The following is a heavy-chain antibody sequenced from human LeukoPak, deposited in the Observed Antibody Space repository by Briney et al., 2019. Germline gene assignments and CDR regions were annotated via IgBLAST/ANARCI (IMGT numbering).Heavy chain of an antibody. Sequence: PGGSLRLSCAASGFTVSSNYMIWVRQAPGKGLEWVSVLYSAGNTFYADSVKGRFTISRDNSKNTLYLQMNSLRPEDTAVYYCARAREYLAIDYWGQGTLVTVSS. CDR3: ARAREYLAIDY. CDR1: GFTVSSNY. J-gene: IGHJ4*02. CDR2: LYSAGNT. V-gene: IGHV3-66*02. D-gene: IGHD2/OR15-2a*01.